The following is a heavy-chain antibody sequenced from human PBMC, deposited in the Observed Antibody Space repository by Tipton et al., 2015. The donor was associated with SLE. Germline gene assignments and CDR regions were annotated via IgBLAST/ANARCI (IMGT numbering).Heavy chain of an antibody. CDR2: IYTNENT. D-gene: IGHD6-13*01. Sequence: TLSLTCTVSGGSISSYYWSWIRQPAGGGLEWIGRIYTNENTNYNPALKSRVTMSVDTSKNHFSLKLISVTAADTAVYYCARDGGQRVISGTYDFYYYGLDVWGQGTTGTVSS. J-gene: IGHJ6*02. CDR3: ARDGGQRVISGTYDFYYYGLDV. CDR1: GGSISSYY. V-gene: IGHV4-4*07.